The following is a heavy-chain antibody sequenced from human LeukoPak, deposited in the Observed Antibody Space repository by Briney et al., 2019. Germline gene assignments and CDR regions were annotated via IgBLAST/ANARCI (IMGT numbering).Heavy chain of an antibody. V-gene: IGHV4-39*07. D-gene: IGHD6-13*01. CDR2: IYYSGST. J-gene: IGHJ4*02. CDR3: ARGRGSSWYYFDS. CDR1: GGSISSSSYY. Sequence: SETLSLTCTVSGGSISSSSYYWGWIRQPPGKGLEWIGSIYYSGSTYYNPSLKSRVTISVDTSKNQFSLKLSSVAAADTAVYYCARGRGSSWYYFDSWGQGTLVTVSS.